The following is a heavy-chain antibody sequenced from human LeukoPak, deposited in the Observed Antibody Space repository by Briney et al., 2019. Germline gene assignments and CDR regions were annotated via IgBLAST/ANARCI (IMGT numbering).Heavy chain of an antibody. Sequence: GGSLRLSCAASGFTFSSSSMHWVRQAPGKGLEWVAIVWYDGSNKNYVDSVKGRFTISRDNPKDTLYLQMNSLRAEDTAVYYCARDRPDTALVTFLAIVDYWGQGTLVTVSS. D-gene: IGHD5-18*01. CDR3: ARDRPDTALVTFLAIVDY. J-gene: IGHJ4*02. CDR2: VWYDGSNK. CDR1: GFTFSSSS. V-gene: IGHV3-33*01.